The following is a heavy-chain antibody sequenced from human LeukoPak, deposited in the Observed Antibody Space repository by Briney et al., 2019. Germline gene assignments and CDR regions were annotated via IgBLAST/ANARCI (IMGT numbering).Heavy chain of an antibody. V-gene: IGHV3-74*01. D-gene: IGHD6-6*01. CDR3: ARALIAALDPFYYYYYYGMDV. Sequence: GGSLRLSCAASGFTFSSYGMHWVRQAPGKGLVWVSRINSDGSSTSYADSVKGRFTISRDNAKNTLYLQMNSLRAEDTAVYYCARALIAALDPFYYYYYYGMDVWGQGTTVTVSS. CDR2: INSDGSST. CDR1: GFTFSSYG. J-gene: IGHJ6*02.